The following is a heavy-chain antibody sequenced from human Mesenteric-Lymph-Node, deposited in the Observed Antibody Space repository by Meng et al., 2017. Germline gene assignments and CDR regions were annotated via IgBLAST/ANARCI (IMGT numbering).Heavy chain of an antibody. CDR3: ARLTNRGLDY. Sequence: QGQRQEAGPRLVKPSGTLSLTCAVSGGSISSSNWWTWVRQPPGKGLEWIGEIYHSGSTNYNPSLKSRVTISVDKSQNQFSLKLSSVTAADTAVYYCARLTNRGLDYWGQGTLVTVSS. CDR2: IYHSGST. CDR1: GGSISSSNW. V-gene: IGHV4-4*02. D-gene: IGHD1-14*01. J-gene: IGHJ4*02.